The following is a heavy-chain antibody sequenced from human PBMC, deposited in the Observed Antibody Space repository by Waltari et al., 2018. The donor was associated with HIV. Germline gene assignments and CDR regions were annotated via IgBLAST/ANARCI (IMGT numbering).Heavy chain of an antibody. CDR2: TYYRSEWRF. D-gene: IGHD3-16*01. Sequence: QVRLQQSGPGLMQTSQTLSLTCDISRDSLSSNTAAWNWARRSPSRGFEWLGKTYYRSEWRFDYAGSMKGRLSISVDIAMNQFSLHLTSLIPDDTATYYCVRDSYGFDIWGQGNPV. CDR3: VRDSYGFDI. V-gene: IGHV6-1*02. J-gene: IGHJ5*02. CDR1: RDSLSSNTAA.